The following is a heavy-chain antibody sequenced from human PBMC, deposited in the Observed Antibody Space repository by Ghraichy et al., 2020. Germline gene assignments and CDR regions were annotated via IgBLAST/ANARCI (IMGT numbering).Heavy chain of an antibody. J-gene: IGHJ6*02. D-gene: IGHD2-21*02. V-gene: IGHV3-23*01. CDR2: ISGSGGRT. Sequence: GASLRLSCAASGFTFSTYAMSWVRQAPGKGLEWVSAISGSGGRTYYADSVKGRFTISRDNSKNTLYLQMNSLRAEDTAVYFCAKDPRVTPYYYHGMDVWGQGTTVTVSS. CDR1: GFTFSTYA. CDR3: AKDPRVTPYYYHGMDV.